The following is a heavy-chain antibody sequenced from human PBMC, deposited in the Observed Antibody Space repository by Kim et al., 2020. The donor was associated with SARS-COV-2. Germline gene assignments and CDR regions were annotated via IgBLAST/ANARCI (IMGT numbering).Heavy chain of an antibody. V-gene: IGHV1-69*13. Sequence: SVKVSCTPSGGTFSSYTFSWVRQAPGQGLEWMGGIIPMFGTANYAQKFQGRVTITADEPTSAAYMERSSLRSEDTAGYYGARDGDWESYYFDYWGQG. D-gene: IGHD1-26*01. CDR3: ARDGDWESYYFDY. J-gene: IGHJ4*02. CDR2: IIPMFGTA. CDR1: GGTFSSYT.